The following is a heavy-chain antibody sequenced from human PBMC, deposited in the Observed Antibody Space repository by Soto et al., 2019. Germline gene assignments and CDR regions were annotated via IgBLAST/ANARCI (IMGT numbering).Heavy chain of an antibody. Sequence: SETLSLTCAVSGGSITSSSSWSWVRQPPGKGLEWIGEIYHTGGANYNPSFRSRVTMSVDKSRDQFSLNLISVTAADTAVYYCARSTSRTFDYWGQGALVTVSS. CDR1: GGSITSSSS. J-gene: IGHJ4*02. CDR3: ARSTSRTFDY. V-gene: IGHV4-4*02. CDR2: IYHTGGA. D-gene: IGHD2-2*01.